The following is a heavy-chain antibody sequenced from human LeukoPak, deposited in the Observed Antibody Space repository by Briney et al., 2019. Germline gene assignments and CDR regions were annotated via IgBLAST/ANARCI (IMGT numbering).Heavy chain of an antibody. J-gene: IGHJ5*02. D-gene: IGHD1-26*01. Sequence: SETLSLTCAVYGVSFSGYYWSWIRQPPGKGLEWIGEIKHSGSTNYNPSLKSRVTISVDTSKNQFSLKLSSVTAADTAVYYCASHADTNWFDPWGQGTLVTVSS. CDR2: IKHSGST. V-gene: IGHV4-34*01. CDR3: ASHADTNWFDP. CDR1: GVSFSGYY.